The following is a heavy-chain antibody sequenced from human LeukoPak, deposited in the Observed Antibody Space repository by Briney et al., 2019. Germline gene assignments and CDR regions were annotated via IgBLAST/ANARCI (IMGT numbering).Heavy chain of an antibody. CDR2: IYYSGST. V-gene: IGHV4-59*08. Sequence: PSETLSLTCTVSGGSISSYYWSWIRQPPGKGLEWIGYIYYSGSTNYNPSLKSRVTISVDTSKNQFSLKLSSVTAADTAVYYCARSIAVAGRGVSAFDIWGQGTMVTVSS. J-gene: IGHJ3*02. CDR1: GGSISSYY. D-gene: IGHD6-19*01. CDR3: ARSIAVAGRGVSAFDI.